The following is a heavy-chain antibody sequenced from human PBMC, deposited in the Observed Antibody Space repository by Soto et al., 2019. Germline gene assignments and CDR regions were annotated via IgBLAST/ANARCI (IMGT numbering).Heavy chain of an antibody. D-gene: IGHD5-12*01. CDR1: GFTFSSYA. CDR3: ARAQSGGGFDYFDY. CDR2: ISYDGSNK. Sequence: PGGSLRLSCAASGFTFSSYAMHWVRQAPGKGLEWVAVISYDGSNKYYADSVKGRFTISGDNSKNTLYLQMNSLRAEDTAVYYCARAQSGGGFDYFDYWGQGTLVTVSS. V-gene: IGHV3-30-3*01. J-gene: IGHJ4*02.